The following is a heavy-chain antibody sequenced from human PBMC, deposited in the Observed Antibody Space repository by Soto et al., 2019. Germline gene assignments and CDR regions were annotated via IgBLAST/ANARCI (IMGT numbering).Heavy chain of an antibody. D-gene: IGHD2-2*02. CDR1: GGSITSSYY. J-gene: IGHJ4*02. CDR2: IYYSGST. V-gene: IGHV4-39*01. CDR3: ATIPATTILTDY. Sequence: SETLSLTCTVSGGSITSSYYRGWIRQPPGKGLEWIGSIYYSGSTYYNPTLKSRVTISVDTSKNQLSLKLSSVTAADTAVYYCATIPATTILTDYWGRGTLVTVSS.